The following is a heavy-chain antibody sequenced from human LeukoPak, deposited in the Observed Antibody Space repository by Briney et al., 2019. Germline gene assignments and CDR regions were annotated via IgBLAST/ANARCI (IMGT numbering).Heavy chain of an antibody. D-gene: IGHD6-13*01. CDR2: IYSGGST. V-gene: IGHV3-53*01. CDR3: ANDIATAHNFDY. CDR1: GFTVSSNY. J-gene: IGHJ4*02. Sequence: PGGSLRLSCAASGFTVSSNYMSWVRQAPGKGLEWVSVIYSGGSTYYADSVKGRFTISRDNSKNTLSLQMNSLRAEDTAVYYCANDIATAHNFDYWGQGTLVTVSS.